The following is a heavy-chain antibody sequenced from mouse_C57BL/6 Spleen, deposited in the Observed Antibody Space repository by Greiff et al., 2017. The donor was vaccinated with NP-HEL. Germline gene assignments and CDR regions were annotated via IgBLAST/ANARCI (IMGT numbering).Heavy chain of an antibody. V-gene: IGHV3-6*01. Sequence: EVKLQESGPGLVKPSQSLSLTCSVTGYSITSGYYWNWIRQFPGNKLEWMGYISYDGSNNYNPSLKNRISITRDTSKNQFFLKLNSVTTEDTATYYCARAGGNSYYFDYWGQGTTLTVSS. D-gene: IGHD4-1*02. CDR3: ARAGGNSYYFDY. CDR2: ISYDGSN. J-gene: IGHJ2*01. CDR1: GYSITSGYY.